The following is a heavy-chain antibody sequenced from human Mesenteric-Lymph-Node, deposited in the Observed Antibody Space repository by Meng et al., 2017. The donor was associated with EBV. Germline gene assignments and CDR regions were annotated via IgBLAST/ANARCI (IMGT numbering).Heavy chain of an antibody. J-gene: IGHJ4*01. CDR1: GFSLSTSGVG. V-gene: IGHV2-5*02. CDR3: TYGQDITVDYIDY. CDR2: IYWDDDK. D-gene: IGHD2-15*01. Sequence: QITLKESGPTLVKPTQTLTLTCHFSGFSLSTSGVGVGWIRQPPGKALEWLALIYWDDDKRYSPSLESRLTITKDTSKNEVVLVMTNMDPVDTGTYFCTYGQDITVDYIDYWGHGPLVTVSS.